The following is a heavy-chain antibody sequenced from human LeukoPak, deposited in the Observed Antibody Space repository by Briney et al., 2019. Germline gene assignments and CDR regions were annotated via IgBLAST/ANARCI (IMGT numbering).Heavy chain of an antibody. Sequence: SETLSLTCTVSGGSISSYYWSWIRQPPGKGLEWIGYIYYSGSTNYNPSLKSRVTISVDTSKNQFPLKLSSVTAADTAVYYCARGGSGSTFYYYYYGMDVWGQGTTVTVSS. D-gene: IGHD3-16*01. CDR3: ARGGSGSTFYYYYYGMDV. J-gene: IGHJ6*02. CDR2: IYYSGST. V-gene: IGHV4-59*08. CDR1: GGSISSYY.